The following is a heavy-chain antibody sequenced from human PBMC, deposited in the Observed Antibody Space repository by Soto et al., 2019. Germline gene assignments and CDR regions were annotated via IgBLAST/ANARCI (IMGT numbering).Heavy chain of an antibody. D-gene: IGHD3-3*01. Sequence: SVKVSCKASGGTFSSYPISWVRQAPGQGLEWMGGIIPIFGTANYAQKFQGRVTITADESTSTAYMELSSLRSEDTAVYYCARGEGSGYPYYYGMDVWGQGTTVTVSS. CDR3: ARGEGSGYPYYYGMDV. V-gene: IGHV1-69*13. CDR1: GGTFSSYP. CDR2: IIPIFGTA. J-gene: IGHJ6*02.